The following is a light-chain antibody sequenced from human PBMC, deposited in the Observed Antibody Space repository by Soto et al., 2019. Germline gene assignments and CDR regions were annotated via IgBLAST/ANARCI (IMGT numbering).Light chain of an antibody. CDR1: QSIIIW. CDR2: GTS. J-gene: IGKJ1*01. Sequence: DIHMTQSPSTLSSSVGDRVTITCRASQSIIIWLAWYQQKPGRAPNLLIYGTSSLESGVPSRFSGSGSGTDFTLTISRLQPDDFAIYYCQHYDDYSWTFGPGTKVEIK. CDR3: QHYDDYSWT. V-gene: IGKV1-5*03.